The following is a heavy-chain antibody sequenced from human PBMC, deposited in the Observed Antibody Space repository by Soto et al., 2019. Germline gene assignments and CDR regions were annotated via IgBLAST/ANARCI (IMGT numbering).Heavy chain of an antibody. Sequence: GGSLRLSCAASGFTFSSYSMNWVRQAPGKGLEWVSSISSSSSYIYYADSVKGRFTISRDNAKNSLYLQMNSLRAEDTAVYYCARDIHPGIFGVVINDAFDIWGQGTMVTVSS. CDR1: GFTFSSYS. CDR2: ISSSSSYI. CDR3: ARDIHPGIFGVVINDAFDI. D-gene: IGHD3-3*01. J-gene: IGHJ3*02. V-gene: IGHV3-21*01.